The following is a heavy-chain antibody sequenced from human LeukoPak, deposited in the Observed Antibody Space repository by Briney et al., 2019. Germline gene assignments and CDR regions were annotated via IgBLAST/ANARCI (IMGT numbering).Heavy chain of an antibody. CDR2: IHRDGNNI. Sequence: GGSLTLSCVASGFTFDTYWMHWVRHAPGKGLVWVSRIHRDGNNINYADFVQGRFTVSRDNAKNILYLQMHSLRVEDTAMYYCARGLRDRYGMDVWGQGTTVTVSS. CDR3: ARGLRDRYGMDV. CDR1: GFTFDTYW. J-gene: IGHJ6*02. V-gene: IGHV3-74*01.